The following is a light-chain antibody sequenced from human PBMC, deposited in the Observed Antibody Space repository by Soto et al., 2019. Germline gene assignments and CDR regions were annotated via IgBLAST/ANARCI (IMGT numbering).Light chain of an antibody. V-gene: IGKV3-20*01. CDR2: GES. CDR1: LSVSSSY. J-gene: IGKJ5*01. CDR3: QKYSDLPMT. Sequence: EIVLTQSPGTLSLSPGERATLSCRASLSVSSSYLAWYQQKPGQAPRLLIYGESSRATGIPDRFSGSGSGTDLTLTISSLEPEDFAVYFCQKYSDLPMTFGQGTRLEIK.